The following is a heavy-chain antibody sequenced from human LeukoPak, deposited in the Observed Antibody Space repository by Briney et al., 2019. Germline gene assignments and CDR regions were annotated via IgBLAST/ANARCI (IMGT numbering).Heavy chain of an antibody. CDR2: IKQDGSEK. CDR1: GFTFSSYW. D-gene: IGHD6-13*01. J-gene: IGHJ4*02. Sequence: GESLRLSCAASGFTFSSYWMSWVRQAPGKGLEWVANIKQDGSEKYYVDSVKGRFTISRDNAKNSLYLQMNSLRGEDTTVCYCASAGAAALFDYWGQGTLVTVSS. V-gene: IGHV3-7*01. CDR3: ASAGAAALFDY.